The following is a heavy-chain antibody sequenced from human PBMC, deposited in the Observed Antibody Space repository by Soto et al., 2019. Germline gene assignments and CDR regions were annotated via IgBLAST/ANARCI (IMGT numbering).Heavy chain of an antibody. D-gene: IGHD2-2*01. CDR2: IIPIFGTA. CDR1: VGTFSSYA. Sequence: QVQLVQSGAEVKKPGSSVKVSCKASVGTFSSYAISWVRQAPGQGLEWMGGIIPIFGTANYAQKFQGRVTITAAESTSTAYMELSSLRSDDTAVYYCARHVPAAGYYYGMDVWGQGTTVTVSS. J-gene: IGHJ6*02. V-gene: IGHV1-69*12. CDR3: ARHVPAAGYYYGMDV.